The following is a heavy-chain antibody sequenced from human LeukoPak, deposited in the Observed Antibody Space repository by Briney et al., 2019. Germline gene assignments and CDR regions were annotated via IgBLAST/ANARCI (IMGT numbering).Heavy chain of an antibody. CDR3: ASLATTVTTTVGY. Sequence: PGGSLRLSCAASGFTFSSYAMHWVRQAPGKGLEWVAVISYDGSNKYYADSVKGRFTISRDNSKNTLYLQMNSLRAEDTAVYYCASLATTVTTTVGYWGQGTLVTVSS. J-gene: IGHJ4*02. CDR2: ISYDGSNK. D-gene: IGHD4-17*01. CDR1: GFTFSSYA. V-gene: IGHV3-30-3*01.